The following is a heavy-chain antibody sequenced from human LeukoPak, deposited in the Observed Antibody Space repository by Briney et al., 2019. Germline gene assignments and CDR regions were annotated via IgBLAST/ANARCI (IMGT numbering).Heavy chain of an antibody. J-gene: IGHJ6*03. Sequence: PSETLSLTCTVSGGSISSSSYYWGWIRQPPGKGLEWIGSIYYSGSTYYNPSLKSRVTISVDTSKSQFSLKLSSVAAADTAVYYCARGGSGSYYNFARGGNYYMDVWGKGTTVTISS. CDR1: GGSISSSSYY. CDR3: ARGGSGSYYNFARGGNYYMDV. V-gene: IGHV4-39*07. CDR2: IYYSGST. D-gene: IGHD3-10*01.